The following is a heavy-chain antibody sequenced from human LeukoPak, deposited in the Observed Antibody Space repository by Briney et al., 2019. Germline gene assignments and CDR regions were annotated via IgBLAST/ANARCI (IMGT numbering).Heavy chain of an antibody. CDR2: IYADGST. J-gene: IGHJ5*02. D-gene: IGHD3-16*01. V-gene: IGHV4-4*07. CDR3: AKVSSLGNWFDP. CDR1: GGSISSDY. Sequence: SGTLSLTCTVSGGSISSDYWNWIRQPAGKGLEWIGRIYADGSTNVTPSLKSRLTMSVDTSRNQFSLSLSSATAADTAVYYCAKVSSLGNWFDPWGQGALVTVSS.